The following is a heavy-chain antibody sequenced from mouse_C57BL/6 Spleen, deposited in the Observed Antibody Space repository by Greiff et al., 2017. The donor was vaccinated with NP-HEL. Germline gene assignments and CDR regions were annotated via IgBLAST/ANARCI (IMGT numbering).Heavy chain of an antibody. J-gene: IGHJ2*01. CDR2: ISDGGSYT. CDR1: GFTFSSYA. V-gene: IGHV5-4*01. Sequence: EVQRVESGGGLVKPGGSLKLSCAASGFTFSSYAMSWVRQTPEKRLEWVATISDGGSYTYYPDNVKGRFTISRDNAKNNLYLQMSHLKSEDTAMYYCARDRDERGYFDYWGQGTTLTVSS. D-gene: IGHD3-1*01. CDR3: ARDRDERGYFDY.